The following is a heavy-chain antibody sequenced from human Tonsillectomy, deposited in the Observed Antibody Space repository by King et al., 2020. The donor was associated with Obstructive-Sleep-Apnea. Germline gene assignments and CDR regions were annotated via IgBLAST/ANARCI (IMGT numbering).Heavy chain of an antibody. CDR1: GYSISSGYY. V-gene: IGHV4-38-2*02. CDR2: IYHSGST. J-gene: IGHJ4*02. D-gene: IGHD1-26*01. Sequence: QLQESGPGLVKPSETLSLTCTVSGYSISSGYYWGWIRQPPGKGLEWIGTIYHSGSTYYNPSLKRRVTISRDTSKNQISLKLSSVTAADTAVYYCARDRPSGSYSYWGQGTLVTVSS. CDR3: ARDRPSGSYSY.